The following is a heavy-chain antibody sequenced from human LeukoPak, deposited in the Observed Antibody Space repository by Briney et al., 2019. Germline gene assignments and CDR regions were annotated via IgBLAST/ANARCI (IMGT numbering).Heavy chain of an antibody. V-gene: IGHV3-15*01. CDR3: TTDGGTVTPTGYYYGMDV. CDR1: GFTFSNAW. D-gene: IGHD4-17*01. CDR2: IKSKTDGGTT. Sequence: GGSLRLSCAASGFTFSNAWMSWVRRAPGKGLEWVGRIKSKTDGGTTEYAAPVEGRFTISRDDSKNTLYLQMNSLKTEDTAVYYCTTDGGTVTPTGYYYGMDVWGKGTTVTVSS. J-gene: IGHJ6*04.